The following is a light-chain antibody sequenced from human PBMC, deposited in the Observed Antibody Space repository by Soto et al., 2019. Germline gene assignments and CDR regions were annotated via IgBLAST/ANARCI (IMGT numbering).Light chain of an antibody. V-gene: IGKV1-39*01. CDR1: QSISSY. CDR3: QQSYSTPPET. J-gene: IGKJ1*01. Sequence: DIQMTQSPSSLSASVGDRVTITCRASQSISSYLNWYQQKPWKAPKLLIYAASSLQSGVPSRFSGSGSGTDVTLTISSLQPEDFATYYCQQSYSTPPETFGQGTKVEIK. CDR2: AAS.